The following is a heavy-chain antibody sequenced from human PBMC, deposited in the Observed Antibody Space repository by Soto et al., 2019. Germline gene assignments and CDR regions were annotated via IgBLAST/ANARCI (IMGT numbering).Heavy chain of an antibody. Sequence: ASVKVSCKASGYTFTSYGISWARQAPGQGLEWMGWISAYNGNTNYAQKLQGRVTMTTDTSTSTAYMELRSLRSDDTPVYYCARDREFYGSGKTLDYWGQGTLVTVSS. V-gene: IGHV1-18*04. J-gene: IGHJ4*02. D-gene: IGHD3-10*01. CDR1: GYTFTSYG. CDR3: ARDREFYGSGKTLDY. CDR2: ISAYNGNT.